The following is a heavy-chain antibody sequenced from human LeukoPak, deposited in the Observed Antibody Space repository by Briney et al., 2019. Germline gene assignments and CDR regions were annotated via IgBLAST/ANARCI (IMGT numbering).Heavy chain of an antibody. CDR2: ISGSSSYI. D-gene: IGHD4-23*01. V-gene: IGHV3-21*01. CDR1: GFTFSSYA. Sequence: GGSLRLSCAASGFTFSSYAMNWVRQAPGKGLEWVSSISGSSSYIYYADSLKGRFTVSRDNARNSLYLQMNSLRAEDTAVYYCARRAGGYSHPYDYWGQGTLVTVSS. J-gene: IGHJ4*02. CDR3: ARRAGGYSHPYDY.